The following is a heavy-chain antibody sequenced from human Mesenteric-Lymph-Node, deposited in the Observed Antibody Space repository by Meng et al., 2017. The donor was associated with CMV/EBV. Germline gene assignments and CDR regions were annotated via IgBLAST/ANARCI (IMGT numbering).Heavy chain of an antibody. Sequence: GGSLRLSCAASGFTFSSSWMHWVCQAPEKGLEWVADIKCDGSEKYYVDSVKGRLTISRDSAKNSLYLQMNSLRAEDTAVYYCARDKIVGATMAYWGQGTLVTVSS. CDR3: ARDKIVGATMAY. J-gene: IGHJ4*02. D-gene: IGHD1-26*01. CDR2: IKCDGSEK. V-gene: IGHV3-52*01. CDR1: GFTFSSSW.